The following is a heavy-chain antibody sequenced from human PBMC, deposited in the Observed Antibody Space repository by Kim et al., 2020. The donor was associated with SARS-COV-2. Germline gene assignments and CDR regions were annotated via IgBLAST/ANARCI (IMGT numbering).Heavy chain of an antibody. D-gene: IGHD2-2*02. CDR2: IINSGST. CDR1: GGSFSGYH. V-gene: IGHV4-34*01. Sequence: SETLSLTCAVYGGSFSGYHWSWIRQPPGKGLDWIGEIINSGSTNYNPSLKSRVTISVDTSKNQFSLKLRSVTAADTAVYYCARGRAGVVPGPILGIGPHYDYYVMDVWGQGTTVTVSS. CDR3: ARGRAGVVPGPILGIGPHYDYYVMDV. J-gene: IGHJ6*02.